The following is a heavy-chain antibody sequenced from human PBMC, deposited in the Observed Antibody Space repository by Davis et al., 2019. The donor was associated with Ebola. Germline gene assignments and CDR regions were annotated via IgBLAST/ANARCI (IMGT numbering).Heavy chain of an antibody. V-gene: IGHV4-59*08. CDR2: IYYSGST. Sequence: SETLSLTCTVSGGSISSYYWSWIRQPPGKGLEWLGYIYYSGSTNYNPSLKSRVTISVDTSKNQFSLKLSSVTAADTAVYYCARSKAYRLLYYYGMDVWGQGTTVTVSS. J-gene: IGHJ6*02. CDR3: ARSKAYRLLYYYGMDV. D-gene: IGHD5-18*01. CDR1: GGSISSYY.